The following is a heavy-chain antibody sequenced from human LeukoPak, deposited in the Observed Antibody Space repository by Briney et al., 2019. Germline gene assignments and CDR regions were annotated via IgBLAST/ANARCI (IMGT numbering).Heavy chain of an antibody. V-gene: IGHV4-34*01. Sequence: SETLSLTCTVYGGSFSDYYWSWIRQPPGKGLEWIGEINHSGSTNYNPSLKSRVTISLDTSRNQFSLKLSSVTAADTAVYYCARLLPLTPPFDPWGQGTLVTVSS. J-gene: IGHJ5*02. CDR1: GGSFSDYY. D-gene: IGHD1-26*01. CDR3: ARLLPLTPPFDP. CDR2: INHSGST.